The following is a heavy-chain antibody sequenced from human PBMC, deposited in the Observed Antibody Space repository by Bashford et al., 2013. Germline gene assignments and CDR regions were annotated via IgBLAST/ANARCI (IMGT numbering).Heavy chain of an antibody. D-gene: IGHD2-8*01. Sequence: ASVKVSCKASGYTFTGHYMHWVRQAPGQGLEWMGWITAYNGNTDQTQKFQGRVTLTTDTSTSTAYMELRSLRSDDTAVYYCARQTRDLVLVVYGLDYHGMDVWGQGTSVTVSS. CDR2: ITAYNGNT. V-gene: IGHV1-18*04. J-gene: IGHJ6*02. CDR1: GYTFTGHY. CDR3: ARQTRDLVLVVYGLDYHGMDV.